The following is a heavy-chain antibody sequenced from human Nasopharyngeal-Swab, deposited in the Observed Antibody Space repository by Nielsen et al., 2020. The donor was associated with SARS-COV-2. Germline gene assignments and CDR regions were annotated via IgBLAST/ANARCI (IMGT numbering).Heavy chain of an antibody. J-gene: IGHJ4*02. CDR1: GYTFTSYY. Sequence: ASVKVSCKASGYTFTSYYMHWVRQAPGQGLERMGIIDPSGATTTYAQKFQGRVTMTRDASTSTVYMELSSLRSEDTAVYYCARLTVATNGFDYWGQGTLVTVSS. V-gene: IGHV1-46*01. CDR2: IDPSGATT. D-gene: IGHD5-12*01. CDR3: ARLTVATNGFDY.